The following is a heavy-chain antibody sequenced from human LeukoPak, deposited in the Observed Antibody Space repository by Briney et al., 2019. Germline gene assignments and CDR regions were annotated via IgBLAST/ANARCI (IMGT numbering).Heavy chain of an antibody. CDR3: ARYCSSTNCYKGGFDP. D-gene: IGHD2-2*02. Sequence: TASETLSLTCTVSGGSISSGGYYWSWIRQHPGKGLEWIGYIYYSGSTYSNPSLKSRVTISVDTSKNQFSLNLSSVTAVDTAVYYCARYCSSTNCYKGGFDPWGQGTLVTVSS. CDR2: IYYSGST. CDR1: GGSISSGGYY. J-gene: IGHJ5*02. V-gene: IGHV4-31*03.